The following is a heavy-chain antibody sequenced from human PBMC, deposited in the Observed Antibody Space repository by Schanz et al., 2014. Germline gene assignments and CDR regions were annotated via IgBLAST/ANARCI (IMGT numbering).Heavy chain of an antibody. V-gene: IGHV4-34*01. CDR3: ARAARRTRVVPLYFDY. CDR2: INHGGST. D-gene: IGHD2-2*01. J-gene: IGHJ4*02. Sequence: QVQLQQWGAGLLKPSETLSLTCAVYGGSFSGYYWSWIRQPPGKGLEGIAEINHGGSTNYNPSLKSRVTISVDTSKNQFSLKLRSLTAADTAVYYCARAARRTRVVPLYFDYWGQGTLVTVSS. CDR1: GGSFSGYY.